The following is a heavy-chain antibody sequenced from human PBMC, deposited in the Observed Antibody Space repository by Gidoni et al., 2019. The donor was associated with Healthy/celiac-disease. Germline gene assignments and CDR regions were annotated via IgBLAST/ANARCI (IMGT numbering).Heavy chain of an antibody. CDR2: IYYSGST. CDR3: ARERGHIVVVIGGDNWFDP. J-gene: IGHJ5*02. D-gene: IGHD2-21*01. V-gene: IGHV4-61*01. Sequence: QVQLQESGPGLVKPSETLSLTCTVSGGSVSSGSYYWSWIRQPPGKGLAWIGYIYYSGSTNYNPSLKSRVTISVDTSKNQFSLKLSSVTAADTAVYYCARERGHIVVVIGGDNWFDPWGQGTLVTVSS. CDR1: GGSVSSGSYY.